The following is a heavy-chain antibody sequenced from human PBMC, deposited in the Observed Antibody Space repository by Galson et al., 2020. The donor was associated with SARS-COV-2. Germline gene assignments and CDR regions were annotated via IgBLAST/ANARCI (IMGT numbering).Heavy chain of an antibody. CDR2: ISSSSSYT. V-gene: IGHV3-11*06. J-gene: IGHJ4*02. D-gene: IGHD4-17*01. Sequence: SYISSSSSYTNYADSVKGRFTISRDNAKNSLYLQMNSLRAEDTAVYYCARDPGYGGNSGPSYWGQGTLVTVSS. CDR3: ARDPGYGGNSGPSY.